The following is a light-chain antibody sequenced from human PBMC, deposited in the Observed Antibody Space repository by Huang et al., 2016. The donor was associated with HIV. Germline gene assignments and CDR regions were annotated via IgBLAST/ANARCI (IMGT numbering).Light chain of an antibody. CDR3: QQYNNWPRES. Sequence: IVMTQSPATMSVSPGQRVTLSCRVSQSVSNKVAWYQQKPGQAPRLLIYDASKRAINTPARFSGSGSGTEFTLTINSLQSEDFAVYHCQQYNNWPRESFGQGTKLEIK. CDR2: DAS. V-gene: IGKV3-15*01. J-gene: IGKJ2*03. CDR1: QSVSNK.